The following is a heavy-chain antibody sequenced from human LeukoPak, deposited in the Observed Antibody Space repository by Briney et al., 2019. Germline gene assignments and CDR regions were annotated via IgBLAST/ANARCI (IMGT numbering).Heavy chain of an antibody. J-gene: IGHJ6*03. CDR1: GYTFTSYY. V-gene: IGHV1-18*04. CDR2: ISAYNGNT. D-gene: IGHD2-2*01. CDR3: ARAHIVPAAMQARYYYYYMDV. Sequence: ASVKVSCKASGYTFTSYYMHWVRQAPGQGLEWMGWISAYNGNTNYAQKLQGRVTMTTDTSTSTAYMELRSLRSDDTAVFYCARAHIVPAAMQARYYYYYMDVWGKGTTVTVSS.